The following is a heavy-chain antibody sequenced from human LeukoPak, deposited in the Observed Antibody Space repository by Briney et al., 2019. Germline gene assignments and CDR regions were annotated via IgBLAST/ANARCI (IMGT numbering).Heavy chain of an antibody. V-gene: IGHV3-53*01. J-gene: IGHJ4*02. CDR1: GFTVITNG. Sequence: GGSLRLSCAASGFTVITNGMTWVRQAPGKGLAWVSVLYSDGNTKYADSVQGRFTIPRDNSKNTLYLEMNSLSPDDTAVYYCARGVEPLAANTLAYWGQGTLVTVSS. CDR3: ARGVEPLAANTLAY. CDR2: LYSDGNT. D-gene: IGHD1-14*01.